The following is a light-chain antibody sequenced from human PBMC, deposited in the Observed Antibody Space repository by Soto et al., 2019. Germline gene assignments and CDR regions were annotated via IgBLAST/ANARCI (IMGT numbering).Light chain of an antibody. CDR3: GSYTNTTYV. CDR1: SGDIGGYNY. J-gene: IGLJ1*01. V-gene: IGLV2-14*01. CDR2: EVS. Sequence: QSALTQPASVSGSPGQSITISCTGASGDIGGYNYVSWYQQHPGKAPKLIIYEVSNRPSGVSNRFSASMSGNTASLTISGLQAEDEADYYCGSYTNTTYVFXTGTKLTVL.